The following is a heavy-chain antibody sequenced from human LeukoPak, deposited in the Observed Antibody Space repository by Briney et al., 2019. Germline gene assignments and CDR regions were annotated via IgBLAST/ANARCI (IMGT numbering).Heavy chain of an antibody. J-gene: IGHJ4*02. D-gene: IGHD3-3*01. V-gene: IGHV1-69*04. CDR3: AKGKGFVGHFDF. CDR1: GDTFTSNA. Sequence: ASVTVSCKASGDTFTSNAVSWVRQAPGQGLEWMGRIIPILRTAEYAQKFQGRLTITADRSTSTAYVELTSLRSEDTAVYYCAKGKGFVGHFDFWGQGTLVTVSS. CDR2: IIPILRTA.